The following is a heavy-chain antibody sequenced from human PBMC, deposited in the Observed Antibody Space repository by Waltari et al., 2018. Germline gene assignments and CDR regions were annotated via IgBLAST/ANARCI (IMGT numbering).Heavy chain of an antibody. J-gene: IGHJ6*03. CDR3: ARGYVAGTRYYYYMDV. Sequence: QVQLVQSGAEVKKPGSSVKVSCKASGGTFSSYAISWVRRAPGQGLEWMGGIIPIFGTANYAQKFQGRVTITADKSTSTAYMELSSLRSEDTAVYYCARGYVAGTRYYYYMDVWGKGTTVTVSS. CDR2: IIPIFGTA. D-gene: IGHD6-19*01. V-gene: IGHV1-69*14. CDR1: GGTFSSYA.